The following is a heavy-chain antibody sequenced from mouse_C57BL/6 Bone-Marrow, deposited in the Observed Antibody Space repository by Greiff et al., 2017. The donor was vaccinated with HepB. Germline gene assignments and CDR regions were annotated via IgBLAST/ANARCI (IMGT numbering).Heavy chain of an antibody. CDR1: GYAFSSSW. CDR2: IYPGDGDT. CDR3: ASTMVTTGPNY. V-gene: IGHV1-82*01. J-gene: IGHJ2*01. D-gene: IGHD2-2*01. Sequence: QVQLQQSGPELVKPGASVKISCKASGYAFSSSWMNWVKQRPGKGLEWIGRIYPGDGDTNYNGKFKGKATLTADKSSSTAYTQLSSLTSEDSAVYFCASTMVTTGPNYWGQGTTLTVSS.